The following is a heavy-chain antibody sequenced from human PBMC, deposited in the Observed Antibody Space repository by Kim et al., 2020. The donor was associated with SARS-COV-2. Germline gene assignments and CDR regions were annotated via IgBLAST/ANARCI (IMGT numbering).Heavy chain of an antibody. CDR2: ITWNSGSI. CDR3: AGWSYYGIDV. D-gene: IGHD6-19*01. J-gene: IGHJ6*02. V-gene: IGHV3-9*01. Sequence: GGSLRLSCAASGFTFDGYAMEWVRQAPGKGLEWVAVITWNSGSIGYADSVKGRFAISRDNAKNSLYLQMNSLRTEDTALYYCAGWSYYGIDVWGQGTTVTVSS. CDR1: GFTFDGYA.